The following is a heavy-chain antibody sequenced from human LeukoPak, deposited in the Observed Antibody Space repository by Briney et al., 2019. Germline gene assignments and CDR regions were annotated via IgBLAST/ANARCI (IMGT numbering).Heavy chain of an antibody. V-gene: IGHV4-4*07. CDR1: GGSISSYY. CDR3: AGFDSSRAGITASFDY. D-gene: IGHD1-14*01. CDR2: IHTSGRI. J-gene: IGHJ4*02. Sequence: SETLSLTCTVSGGSISSYYWNWIRQPAGKGLEWIGRIHTSGRINYNPSLKSRITISVDKSKNQFSLELSSVPAADTAVYYCAGFDSSRAGITASFDYWGQGTLVTVSS.